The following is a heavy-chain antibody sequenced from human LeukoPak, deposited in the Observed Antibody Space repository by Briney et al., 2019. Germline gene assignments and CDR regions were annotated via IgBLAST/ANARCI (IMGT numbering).Heavy chain of an antibody. CDR1: GFTFSSYW. V-gene: IGHV3-74*01. CDR3: ARVGCSGTNCYDGVGRAAWFDP. Sequence: PRGSLRLSCAASGFTFSSYWMHWVRQGPGKGLVWVSRINSDGSGTSYADSVKGRFTISRDNAKNTLYLQMNSLRAEDTAVYYCARVGCSGTNCYDGVGRAAWFDPWGQGTLVTVSS. D-gene: IGHD2-2*01. CDR2: INSDGSGT. J-gene: IGHJ5*02.